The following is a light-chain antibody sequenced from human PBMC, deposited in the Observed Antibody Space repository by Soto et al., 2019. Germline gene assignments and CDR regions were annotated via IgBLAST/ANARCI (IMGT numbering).Light chain of an antibody. J-gene: IGLJ3*02. CDR1: SSNIGSNA. CDR2: TNN. Sequence: VLTQPPSASGTPGQRVTISCSGASSNIGSNAVNWYQQLPGTVPQLLIYTNNERPSGVPDRFSGSKSGTSASLAITGLQSEDEADYHCAAWDDSLNALVFGGGTKVTVL. CDR3: AAWDDSLNALV. V-gene: IGLV1-44*01.